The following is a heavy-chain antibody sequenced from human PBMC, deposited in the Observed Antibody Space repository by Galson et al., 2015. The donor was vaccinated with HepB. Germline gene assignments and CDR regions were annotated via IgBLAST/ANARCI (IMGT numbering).Heavy chain of an antibody. V-gene: IGHV2-5*01. Sequence: PTQTLTLTCTFSGFALSTSGVAMGWIRQPPGKALEWLAPISWNDNKRYSPSLKSRLTITKDTSKNQVVLTMTNMDPVDTATYYCARRMWWALDFWGQGTLVTVSS. CDR2: ISWNDNK. J-gene: IGHJ4*02. D-gene: IGHD2-21*01. CDR3: ARRMWWALDF. CDR1: GFALSTSGVA.